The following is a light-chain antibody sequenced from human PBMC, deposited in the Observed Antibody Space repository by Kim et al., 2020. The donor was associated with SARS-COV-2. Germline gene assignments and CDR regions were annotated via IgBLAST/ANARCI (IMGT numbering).Light chain of an antibody. CDR2: GKN. CDR3: NSRGSNVKDV. Sequence: SSELTQDPAVSVALGQTVRITCQGDSLRSYYATWYQQKPGQAPIVVVYGKNNRPSGIPGRFSGSGSGNTASLTITGTRAGDEADYYCNSRGSNVKDVF. CDR1: SLRSYY. V-gene: IGLV3-19*01. J-gene: IGLJ2*01.